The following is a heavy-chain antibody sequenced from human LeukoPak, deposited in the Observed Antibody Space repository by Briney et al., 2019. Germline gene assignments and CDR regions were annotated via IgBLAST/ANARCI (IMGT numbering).Heavy chain of an antibody. D-gene: IGHD3-16*01. CDR1: GFIFNTYS. J-gene: IGHJ5*02. CDR2: ISRDSSDI. CDR3: ARVRRGTEDA. V-gene: IGHV3-21*04. Sequence: PGGSLRLSCAASGFIFNTYSMNWVRQAPGKGLEWVSYISRDSSDIYYADSVKGRFTISRDNAKNSLFLQMNSLRADDTAIYYCARVRRGTEDAWGQGTLVTVSS.